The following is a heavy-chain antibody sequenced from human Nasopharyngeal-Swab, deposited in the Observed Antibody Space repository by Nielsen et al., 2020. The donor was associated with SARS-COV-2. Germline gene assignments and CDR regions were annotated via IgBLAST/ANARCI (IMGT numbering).Heavy chain of an antibody. V-gene: IGHV3-15*01. CDR2: IKSKTDGGTT. D-gene: IGHD3-3*01. CDR3: TTDSRDYDFWSGYYPPSDY. J-gene: IGHJ4*02. Sequence: WIRQPPGKGLELVGRIKSKTDGGTTDYAAPVKGRFTISRDGSKNTLYLQMNSLKTEDTAVYYCTTDSRDYDFWSGYYPPSDYWGQGTLVTVSS.